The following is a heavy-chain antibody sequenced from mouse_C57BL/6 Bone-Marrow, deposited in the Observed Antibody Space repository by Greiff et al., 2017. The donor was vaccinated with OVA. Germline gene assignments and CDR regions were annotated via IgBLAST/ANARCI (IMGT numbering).Heavy chain of an antibody. CDR1: GYTFTSYW. V-gene: IGHV1-59*01. J-gene: IGHJ2*01. CDR2: IDPSDSYT. Sequence: VQLQQPGAELVRPGTSVKLSCKASGYTFTSYWMHWVKQRPGQGLEWIGVIDPSDSYTNYNQKFKGKATLTVDTSYSTAYMQLSSLTSEDSAVYYCAYFDYWGQGTTLTVSS. CDR3: AYFDY.